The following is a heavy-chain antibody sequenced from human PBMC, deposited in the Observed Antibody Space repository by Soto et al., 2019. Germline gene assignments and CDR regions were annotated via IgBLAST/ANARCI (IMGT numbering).Heavy chain of an antibody. J-gene: IGHJ4*02. CDR1: GGSISSYY. D-gene: IGHD3-10*01. V-gene: IGHV4-59*01. CDR2: IYYSGST. CDR3: ASTMVREYYFDY. Sequence: PSETLSLTCTVSGGSISSYYWSWIRQPPGKGLEWIGYIYYSGSTNYNPSLKSRVTISVDTSKNQFSLKLSSVTAADTAVYYCASTMVREYYFDYWGQGTLVTVSS.